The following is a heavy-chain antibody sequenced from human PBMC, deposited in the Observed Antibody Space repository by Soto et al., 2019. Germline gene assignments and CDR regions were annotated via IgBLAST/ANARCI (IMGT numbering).Heavy chain of an antibody. V-gene: IGHV1-18*01. Sequence: QVQLVQSGAEVKKPGASVKVSCKTSGYTFTTYGVSWVRQAPGLGLEWMGWISGYNGNTNSAPKFQGRVSMTTDTSTSTAYMELSSLRSDDTAVYYCASDERAYCSGDTCEHYFDYWGQGPLVTVSS. CDR1: GYTFTTYG. J-gene: IGHJ4*02. CDR2: ISGYNGNT. D-gene: IGHD2-15*01. CDR3: ASDERAYCSGDTCEHYFDY.